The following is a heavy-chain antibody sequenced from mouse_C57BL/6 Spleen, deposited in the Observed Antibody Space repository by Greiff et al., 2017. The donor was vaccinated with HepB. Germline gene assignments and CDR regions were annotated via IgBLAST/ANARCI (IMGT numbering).Heavy chain of an antibody. D-gene: IGHD1-1*01. CDR2: ISSGGDYI. Sequence: EVQLVESGEGLVKPGGSLKLSCAASGFTFSSYAMSWVRQTPEKRLEWVAYISSGGDYIYYADTVKGRFTISRDNARNTLYLQMRSLKSEDTAMYYCTRAGTTVVAHFDDWGQGTTLTVSS. V-gene: IGHV5-9-1*02. J-gene: IGHJ2*01. CDR3: TRAGTTVVAHFDD. CDR1: GFTFSSYA.